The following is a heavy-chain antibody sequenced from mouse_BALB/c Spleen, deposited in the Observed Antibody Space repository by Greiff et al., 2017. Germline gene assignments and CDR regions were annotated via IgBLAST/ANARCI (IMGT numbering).Heavy chain of an antibody. CDR1: GFTFSSYA. J-gene: IGHJ2*01. V-gene: IGHV5-6-5*01. D-gene: IGHD2-4*01. CDR2: ISSGGST. CDR3: AREEIYYDYLFDY. Sequence: DVHLVESGGGLVKPGGSLKLSCAASGFTFSSYAMSWVRQTPEKRLEWVASISSGGSTYYPDSVKGRFTISRDNARNILYLQMSSLRSEDTAMYYCAREEIYYDYLFDYWGQGTTLTVSS.